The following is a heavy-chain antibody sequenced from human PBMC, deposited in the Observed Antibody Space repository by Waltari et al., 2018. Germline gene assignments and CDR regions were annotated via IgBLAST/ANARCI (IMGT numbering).Heavy chain of an antibody. D-gene: IGHD5-12*01. J-gene: IGHJ3*01. CDR3: ATYIGASVGTAAFDV. V-gene: IGHV4-39*01. CDR2: ISYTGAT. Sequence: QLQLQESGPGLVKPSETLSLTCSVSGGSLTSSRPYWGWIRQPPGQGLEWIGTISYTGATYSSPSLNGRVTVSRDTSKNQLSLTLGSVTASDAAVYYCATYIGASVGTAAFDVWGQGAMVTVSS. CDR1: GGSLTSSRPY.